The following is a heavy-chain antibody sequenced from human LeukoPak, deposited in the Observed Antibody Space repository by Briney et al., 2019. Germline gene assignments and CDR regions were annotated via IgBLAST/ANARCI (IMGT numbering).Heavy chain of an antibody. D-gene: IGHD3-22*01. V-gene: IGHV1-2*02. CDR2: INPNSGDT. CDR1: GYIFTGYY. CDR3: ARGPYSYDSSGAFDI. Sequence: ASVKVSCKASGYIFTGYYMHWVRQAPGQGLEWMGWINPNSGDTNYAQKFQGRVTMTRDTSISTAYMELSRLRSDDTAVYFCARGPYSYDSSGAFDIWGQGTMVTVSS. J-gene: IGHJ3*02.